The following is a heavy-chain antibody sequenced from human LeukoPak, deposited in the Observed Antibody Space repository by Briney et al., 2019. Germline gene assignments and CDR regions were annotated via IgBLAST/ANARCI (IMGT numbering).Heavy chain of an antibody. CDR1: GFTFSSYG. J-gene: IGHJ4*02. V-gene: IGHV3-30*02. D-gene: IGHD6-19*01. Sequence: GGSLRLSCAASGFTFSSYGMHWVRQAPGKGLEWVAFIRYDGSNKYYADSVKGRFTISRDNSKNTLYLQMNSLRAEDTAVYYCAKDFSIAVAGLYYFDYWGQGTLVTVSS. CDR2: IRYDGSNK. CDR3: AKDFSIAVAGLYYFDY.